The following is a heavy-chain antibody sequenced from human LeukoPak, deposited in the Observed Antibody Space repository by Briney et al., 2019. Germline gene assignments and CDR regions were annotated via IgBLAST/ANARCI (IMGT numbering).Heavy chain of an antibody. D-gene: IGHD1-7*01. V-gene: IGHV3-23*01. CDR1: GFTFSSYA. J-gene: IGHJ6*02. CDR2: ISGSGIDT. Sequence: PGGSLRLSCAASGFTFSSYAMSWVRQAPGKGLEWVSAISGSGIDTYYTDSVKGRFTISRDNSKNTLYLQMNSLRADDTAVYFCARSILTGTAYRYYGMDVWGQGTTVTVSS. CDR3: ARSILTGTAYRYYGMDV.